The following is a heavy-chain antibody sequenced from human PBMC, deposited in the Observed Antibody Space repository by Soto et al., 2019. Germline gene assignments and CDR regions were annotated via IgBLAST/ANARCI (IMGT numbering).Heavy chain of an antibody. CDR1: GFTFSSYA. CDR2: ISGSGGST. CDR3: AKARESSSWYYYYYGMDV. J-gene: IGHJ6*02. Sequence: LTCAASGFTFSSYAMSWVRQAPGKGLEWVSAISGSGGSTYYADSVKGRFTISRDNSKNTLYLQMNSLRAEDTAVYYCAKARESSSWYYYYYGMDVWGQGTTVTVSS. V-gene: IGHV3-23*01. D-gene: IGHD6-13*01.